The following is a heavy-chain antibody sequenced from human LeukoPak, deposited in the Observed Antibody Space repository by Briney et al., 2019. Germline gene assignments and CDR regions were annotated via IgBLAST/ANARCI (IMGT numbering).Heavy chain of an antibody. V-gene: IGHV3-30*18. CDR1: GFTFSSYG. D-gene: IGHD6-13*01. CDR2: ISYDGSNT. Sequence: GGSLRLSCAPSGFTFSSYGMHWVRQAPGKGLEWVAVISYDGSNTYYAHSVKGRFTISRDNSKNTLYLQMNSLRAEDTAVYYCAKTGIAAGYYFDYWGQGTLVTVSS. CDR3: AKTGIAAGYYFDY. J-gene: IGHJ4*02.